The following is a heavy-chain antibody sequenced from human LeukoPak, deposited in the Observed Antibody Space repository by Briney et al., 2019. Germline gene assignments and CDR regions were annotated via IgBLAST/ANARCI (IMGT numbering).Heavy chain of an antibody. D-gene: IGHD6-13*01. CDR3: ARGAYGSSSQGTFDY. CDR2: IYYSGST. CDR1: GGSISSSSYY. Sequence: SETLSLTCTVSGGSISSSSYYWGWIRQPPGKGLEWIGSIYYSGSTYYNPSLNIRVTMSVDTSKNQFSLKLSAVTAADTAVYYCARGAYGSSSQGTFDYWGQGTLVTVSS. V-gene: IGHV4-39*07. J-gene: IGHJ4*02.